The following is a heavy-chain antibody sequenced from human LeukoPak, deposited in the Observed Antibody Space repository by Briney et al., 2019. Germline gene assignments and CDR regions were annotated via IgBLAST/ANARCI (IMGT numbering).Heavy chain of an antibody. CDR1: GYTFTGYY. J-gene: IGHJ4*02. CDR2: INPNSGGT. Sequence: GASVKVSCKASGYTFTGYYMHWVRQAPGQGLEWMGWINPNSGGTNYAQNFQGRVTMTRDTSISTAYMELSRLRSDDTAVYYCARLDREVVTGFDYWGQGTLVTVSS. D-gene: IGHD3-22*01. CDR3: ARLDREVVTGFDY. V-gene: IGHV1-2*02.